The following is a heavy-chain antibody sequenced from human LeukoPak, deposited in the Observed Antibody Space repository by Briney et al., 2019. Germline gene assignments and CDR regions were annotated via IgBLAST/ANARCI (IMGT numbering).Heavy chain of an antibody. V-gene: IGHV3-23*01. CDR1: GFTFSSYA. Sequence: GGSLRLCCAASGFTFSSYAMYWVRQAPGKGLEWVSGVFGSGGSTHYADSVKGRFTISRDNSKNTVYLQTKSLRAEDTAVYYCAKTTTGYSSGRFPGWPVDYWGQGTLVTVSS. CDR3: AKTTTGYSSGRFPGWPVDY. CDR2: VFGSGGST. D-gene: IGHD6-19*01. J-gene: IGHJ4*02.